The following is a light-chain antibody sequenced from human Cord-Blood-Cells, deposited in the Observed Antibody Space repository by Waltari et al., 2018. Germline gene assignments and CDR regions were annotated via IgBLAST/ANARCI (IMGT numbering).Light chain of an antibody. Sequence: QSVLTQPPSVSAAPGQKVTIPCSGRGSHLGNHYVSRYQQLPGTAPKLLIYDNNKRPSGIPDRFSGSKSGTSATLGITGLQTGDEADYYCGTWDSSLSAGVFGGGTKPTVL. CDR1: GSHLGNHY. J-gene: IGLJ3*02. CDR2: DNN. V-gene: IGLV1-51*01. CDR3: GTWDSSLSAGV.